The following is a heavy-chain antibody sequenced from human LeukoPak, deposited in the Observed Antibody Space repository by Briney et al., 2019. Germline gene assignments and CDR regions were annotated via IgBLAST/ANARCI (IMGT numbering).Heavy chain of an antibody. Sequence: PSETLSLTCTVPGGSISSSSYYWGWIRQPPGKGLEWIGSIYYSGSTYYNPSLKSRVTISVDTSKNQFSLKLSSVTAADTAVYYCARDLPPSIVVVTATYFDYWGQGTLVTVSS. CDR2: IYYSGST. CDR3: ARDLPPSIVVVTATYFDY. V-gene: IGHV4-39*07. CDR1: GGSISSSSYY. J-gene: IGHJ4*02. D-gene: IGHD2-21*02.